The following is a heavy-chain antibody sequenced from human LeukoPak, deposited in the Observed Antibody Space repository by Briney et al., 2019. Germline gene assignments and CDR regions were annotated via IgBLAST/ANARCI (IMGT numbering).Heavy chain of an antibody. D-gene: IGHD5-24*01. CDR1: GFTFSHYS. CDR2: ISSSSSYI. CDR3: AKAEMATTFDY. Sequence: GGSLRLSCAASGFTFSHYSMNWVRQAPGKGLEWVSSISSSSSYIYYADSVKGRFTVSRNNAKNSLYLQMNSLRAEDTAVYHCAKAEMATTFDYWGQGTLVTVSS. J-gene: IGHJ4*02. V-gene: IGHV3-21*01.